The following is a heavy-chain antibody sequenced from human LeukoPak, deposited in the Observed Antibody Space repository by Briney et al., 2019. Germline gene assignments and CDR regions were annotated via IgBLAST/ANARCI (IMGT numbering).Heavy chain of an antibody. J-gene: IGHJ4*02. CDR3: ANSGYSYGTFDY. Sequence: PGGSLRLSCAASGFTFSSYGMHWVRQAPGKGLEWVAFIRYDGSNKYYADSVKGRFTISRDSSKNTLYLQMNSLRAEDTAVYYCANSGYSYGTFDYWGQGTLVTVSS. D-gene: IGHD5-18*01. V-gene: IGHV3-30*02. CDR2: IRYDGSNK. CDR1: GFTFSSYG.